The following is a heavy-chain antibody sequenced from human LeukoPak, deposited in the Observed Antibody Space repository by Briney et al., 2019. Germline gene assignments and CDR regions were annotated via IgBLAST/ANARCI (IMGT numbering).Heavy chain of an antibody. CDR3: ARGGGSYRPLDY. Sequence: GGSLRLSCAASGFTFSNYWMHWVRQGPGKGLVWVSRINSDGSSTSYADSVKGRFTISRDNAKNTLYLQMNSLRAEDTAVYYCARGGGSYRPLDYWGQGTLVTVSS. D-gene: IGHD1-26*01. V-gene: IGHV3-74*01. J-gene: IGHJ4*02. CDR1: GFTFSNYW. CDR2: INSDGSST.